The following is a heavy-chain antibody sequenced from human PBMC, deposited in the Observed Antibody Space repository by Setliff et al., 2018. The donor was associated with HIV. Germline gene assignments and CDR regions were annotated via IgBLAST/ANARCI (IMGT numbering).Heavy chain of an antibody. CDR3: ARLGGDWGYWFDP. CDR2: IYYSGTT. D-gene: IGHD3-16*01. J-gene: IGHJ5*02. Sequence: SETLSLTCTVSGGLISGHIYQWGWIRQPPGKGLEWIGSIYYSGTTYYNPSLKSRLTISIDTSMNQFSLRLNALTAADTAVYYCARLGGDWGYWFDPWSQGTLVTVSS. V-gene: IGHV4-39*01. CDR1: GGLISGHIYQ.